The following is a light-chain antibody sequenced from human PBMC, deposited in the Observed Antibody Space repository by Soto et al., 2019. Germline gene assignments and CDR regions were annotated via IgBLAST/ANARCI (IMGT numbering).Light chain of an antibody. CDR1: QSVSSNK. CDR2: DAS. CDR3: QQRASWPYT. J-gene: IGKJ2*01. V-gene: IGKV3D-20*02. Sequence: EVVMTQSPATLSVSPGDRATLPCRASQSVSSNKLAWYQQKPGQAPRLLIYDASNRATGIPARFSGSGSGTDFTLTIGSLEPEESALYYCQQRASWPYTSGQGTKVDIK.